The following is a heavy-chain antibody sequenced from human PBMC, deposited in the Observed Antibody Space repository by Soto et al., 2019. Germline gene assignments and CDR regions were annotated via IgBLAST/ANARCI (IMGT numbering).Heavy chain of an antibody. CDR3: ARVRGSSGRMDAADI. J-gene: IGHJ3*02. CDR2: IDSSGST. V-gene: IGHV4-59*01. Sequence: SETLSLTCTVSGGSIGTYYWTWVRQPPGKRLARIGCIDSSGSTSYNPSLTSRLTISIDTSKNQFSLNVNSVAAADTAVYYCARVRGSSGRMDAADICGQGTMVTVSS. D-gene: IGHD1-26*01. CDR1: GGSIGTYY.